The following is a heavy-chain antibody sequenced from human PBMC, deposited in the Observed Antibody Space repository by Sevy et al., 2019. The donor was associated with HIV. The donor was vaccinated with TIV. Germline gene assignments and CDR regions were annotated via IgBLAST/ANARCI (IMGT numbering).Heavy chain of an antibody. J-gene: IGHJ4*02. CDR1: GYPFTSYY. CDR3: ARTLASESYVGY. V-gene: IGHV5-51*01. Sequence: GESLKISCQASGYPFTSYYITWVRQTPEKGLEWVGLIYPSDSQTNYNPTFQGQVTISADKSINTAYLQWNSLKASDTATYYCARTLASESYVGYWGQGTLVTVSS. D-gene: IGHD3-10*01. CDR2: IYPSDSQT.